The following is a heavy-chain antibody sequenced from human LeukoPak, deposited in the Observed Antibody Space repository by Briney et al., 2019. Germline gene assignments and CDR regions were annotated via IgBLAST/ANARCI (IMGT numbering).Heavy chain of an antibody. CDR3: AKGGGELGSGSLDY. CDR1: GFTFSSSA. J-gene: IGHJ4*02. D-gene: IGHD3-10*01. CDR2: ITVGGADT. Sequence: GGSLRLSCAASGFTFSSSALTWVRQAPGKGLEWVSTITVGGADTNYADSVKGRFTISRDNSKNTLYLQMNSLTTEDTAVYYCAKGGGELGSGSLDYWGQGTLVTVSS. V-gene: IGHV3-23*01.